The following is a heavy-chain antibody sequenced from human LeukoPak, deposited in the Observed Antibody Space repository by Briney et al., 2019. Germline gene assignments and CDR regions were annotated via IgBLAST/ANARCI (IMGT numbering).Heavy chain of an antibody. D-gene: IGHD3-22*01. CDR1: GDSISSFY. V-gene: IGHV4-59*12. J-gene: IGHJ4*02. CDR2: IYYSGST. CDR3: ARLRPPNYYDSSGYTQTRYYFDY. Sequence: SETLSLTCTVSGDSISSFYWNWIRQPPGKGLEWIGYIYYSGSTNYNPSLKSRVTISVDTSKNQFSLKLSSVTAADTAVYYCARLRPPNYYDSSGYTQTRYYFDYWGQGTLVTVSS.